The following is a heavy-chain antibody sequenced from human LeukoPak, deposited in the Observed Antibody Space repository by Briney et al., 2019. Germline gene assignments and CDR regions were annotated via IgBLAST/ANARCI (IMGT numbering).Heavy chain of an antibody. V-gene: IGHV1-2*06. J-gene: IGHJ4*02. CDR2: INPNSGGT. Sequence: GASVKVSCKASGYTFTGYYMHWVRQAPGQGLERMGRINPNSGGTNYAQKFQGRVTMTRDTSISTAYMELSRLRSDDTAVYYCASPRLPYYYDSSGSTQVFDYWGQGTLVTVSS. CDR1: GYTFTGYY. CDR3: ASPRLPYYYDSSGSTQVFDY. D-gene: IGHD3-22*01.